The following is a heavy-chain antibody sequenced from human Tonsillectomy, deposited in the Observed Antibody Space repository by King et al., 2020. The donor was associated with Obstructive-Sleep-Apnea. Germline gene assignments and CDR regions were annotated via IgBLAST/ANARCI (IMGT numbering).Heavy chain of an antibody. J-gene: IGHJ4*02. CDR1: GFNFDDYA. D-gene: IGHD6-19*01. CDR2: INWDSGSI. CDR3: AKDILPLRGRNGWYEGNFDY. V-gene: IGHV3-9*01. Sequence: VQLVESGGGLVQPGRSLRLSCAASGFNFDDYAMHWVRQAPGQGLEWVSGINWDSGSIAYADSVKGRFTISRDNANNSLYLQMNSLRVEDTALYYCAKDILPLRGRNGWYEGNFDYWGQGTLVTVSS.